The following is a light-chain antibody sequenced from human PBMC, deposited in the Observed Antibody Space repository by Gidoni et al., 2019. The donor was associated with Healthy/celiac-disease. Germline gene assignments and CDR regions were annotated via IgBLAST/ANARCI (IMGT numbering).Light chain of an antibody. CDR3: GTWDSSLSAGGV. J-gene: IGLJ2*01. Sequence: QSVLTQPPPVSAAPGQKVTISCSGSSSNSGNNYVSWYQQHPGTAPKLLIYDNNKRPSGIPDLFSGSKSGTSATLGITGLQTGDEADYYCGTWDSSLSAGGVFGGGTKLTVL. V-gene: IGLV1-51*01. CDR1: SSNSGNNY. CDR2: DNN.